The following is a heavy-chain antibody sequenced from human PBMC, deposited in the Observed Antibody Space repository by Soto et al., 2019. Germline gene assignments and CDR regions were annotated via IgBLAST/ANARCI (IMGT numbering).Heavy chain of an antibody. Sequence: QVQLVQSGAEVKKPGSSVKVSCKASGGTFSSYAISWVRQAPGQGLEWMGGINPFFGTANYAQKFQGRVTITADESTSTAYMELSSLRSEDTAVYYCARYRYGYSYFDYWGQGTLVTVSS. CDR1: GGTFSSYA. CDR3: ARYRYGYSYFDY. D-gene: IGHD5-18*01. V-gene: IGHV1-69*12. J-gene: IGHJ4*02. CDR2: INPFFGTA.